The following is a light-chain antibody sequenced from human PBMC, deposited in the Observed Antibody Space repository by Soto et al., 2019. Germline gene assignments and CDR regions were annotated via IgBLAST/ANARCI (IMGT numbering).Light chain of an antibody. CDR3: SSFTTSRTYV. CDR2: EVN. CDR1: SSDVGYYNY. Sequence: QSALIQPASVSGSPGQSITISCTGTSSDVGYYNYVTWYQQHPDKVPKVIIFEVNNRPSGISNRFSGSKSGITASLTISGLQTEDEADYYCSSFTTSRTYVFGSGTKLTVL. V-gene: IGLV2-14*01. J-gene: IGLJ1*01.